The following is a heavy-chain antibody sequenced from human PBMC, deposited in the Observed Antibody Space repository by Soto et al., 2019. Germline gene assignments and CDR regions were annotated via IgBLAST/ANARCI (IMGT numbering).Heavy chain of an antibody. CDR3: ARENSSSWVFDY. CDR1: GFTFSSYW. CDR2: TNSDVSST. Sequence: GGSLRLSCAASGFTFSSYWMHWVRQAPGKGLVWVSRTNSDVSSTSYADSVKGRFTISRDNAKNTLYLQMNSLRAEDTAVYYYARENSSSWVFDYWAREAWSPSPQ. J-gene: IGHJ4*02. V-gene: IGHV3-74*01. D-gene: IGHD6-13*01.